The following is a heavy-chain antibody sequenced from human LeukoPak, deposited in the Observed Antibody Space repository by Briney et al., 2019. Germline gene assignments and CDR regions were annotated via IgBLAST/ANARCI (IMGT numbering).Heavy chain of an antibody. V-gene: IGHV4-39*02. J-gene: IGHJ5*02. CDR3: ARHEYQVFPPANWFDP. Sequence: SETLSLTCTVPGHPVKSSSFFWGWISQSPGKGLEWIGSFHYGGSAFYNPSLNSRVTISVDTSNNHFSLELTSVAAADSAVYYCARHEYQVFPPANWFDPWGQGTLVTVSS. CDR1: GHPVKSSSFF. CDR2: FHYGGSA. D-gene: IGHD6-6*01.